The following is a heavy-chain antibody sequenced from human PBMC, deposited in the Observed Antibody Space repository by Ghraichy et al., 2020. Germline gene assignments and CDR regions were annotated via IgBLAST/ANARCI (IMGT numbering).Heavy chain of an antibody. CDR1: GGSVSTGSYY. CDR2: IYYSGST. Sequence: SETLSLTCTVSGGSVSTGSYYWSWIRQPPGKGLEWIGYIYYSGSTNYNPSLKSRVTISVDTSKNQFSLRLSSVTAADTAVYYCARVLYSSSWYWFDYWGQGTLVTVSS. J-gene: IGHJ4*02. CDR3: ARVLYSSSWYWFDY. D-gene: IGHD6-13*01. V-gene: IGHV4-61*01.